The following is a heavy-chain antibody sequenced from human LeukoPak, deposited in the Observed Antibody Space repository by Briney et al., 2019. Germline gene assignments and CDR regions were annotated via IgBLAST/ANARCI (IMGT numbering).Heavy chain of an antibody. V-gene: IGHV1-18*01. Sequence: ASVKVSCKTSGYNFASYGINWVRQAPGQGPEWMGWISGYNGNTDYAQNFQGRVTMTRDTSTSTVYMELRSLRSDDTAVYYCARDRLTSSSFRYYYTTAGYQSDAFDVWGQGTMVTVSS. CDR2: ISGYNGNT. J-gene: IGHJ3*01. CDR1: GYNFASYG. D-gene: IGHD2/OR15-2a*01. CDR3: ARDRLTSSSFRYYYTTAGYQSDAFDV.